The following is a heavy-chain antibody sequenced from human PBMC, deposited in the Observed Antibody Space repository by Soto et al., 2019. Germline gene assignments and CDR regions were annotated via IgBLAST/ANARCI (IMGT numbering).Heavy chain of an antibody. CDR3: ARDSSPGSGSYKFDY. V-gene: IGHV3-21*01. J-gene: IGHJ4*02. CDR1: GFTFSSYS. Sequence: GGSLRLSCAASGFTFSSYSMNWVRQAPGKGLEWVSSISSSSYIYYADSVKGRFTISRDNAKNSLYLQMNSLRAEDTAVYYCARDSSPGSGSYKFDYWGQGTLVTVSS. CDR2: ISSSSYI. D-gene: IGHD3-10*01.